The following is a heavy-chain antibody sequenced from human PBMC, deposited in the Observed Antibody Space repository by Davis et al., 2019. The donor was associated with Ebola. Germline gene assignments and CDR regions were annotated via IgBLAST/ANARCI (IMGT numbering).Heavy chain of an antibody. D-gene: IGHD1-26*01. J-gene: IGHJ4*02. Sequence: GESLKISCAASGFTVSSNYMSWVRQAPGKGLEWVSVIYSGGSTYYADSVKGRFTISRDNSKNTLYLQMNSLRAEDTAVYYCARGGLWVDYWGQGTLVTVSS. CDR1: GFTVSSNY. CDR2: IYSGGST. V-gene: IGHV3-53*01. CDR3: ARGGLWVDY.